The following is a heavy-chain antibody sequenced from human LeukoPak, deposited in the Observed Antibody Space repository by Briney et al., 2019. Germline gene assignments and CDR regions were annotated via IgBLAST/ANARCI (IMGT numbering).Heavy chain of an antibody. Sequence: PSETLSLTCTVSGGSISSGDYYWSWIRQPPGKGLEWIGYIYYSGNTYYNPSLKSRITISLDTSKSQFSLRLTSVTAADTAVYYCARATAAAGPFDYWGPGTLVTVSS. CDR1: GGSISSGDYY. V-gene: IGHV4-30-4*08. J-gene: IGHJ4*02. CDR3: ARATAAAGPFDY. CDR2: IYYSGNT. D-gene: IGHD6-13*01.